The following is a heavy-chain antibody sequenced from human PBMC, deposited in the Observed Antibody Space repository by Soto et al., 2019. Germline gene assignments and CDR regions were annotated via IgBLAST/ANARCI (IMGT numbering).Heavy chain of an antibody. CDR3: ARGYSSSFDY. Sequence: LPLTGAICAGSVSSTRTARNWILQSPSRGLEWLGRTYYRSKWNNDYAVSVKSRITINPDTSKNQFSLQLNSVTPEDTAVYYCARGYSSSFDYWGPGTLVTCSS. V-gene: IGHV6-1*01. CDR2: TYYRSKWNN. J-gene: IGHJ4*02. D-gene: IGHD6-6*01. CDR1: AGSVSSTRTA.